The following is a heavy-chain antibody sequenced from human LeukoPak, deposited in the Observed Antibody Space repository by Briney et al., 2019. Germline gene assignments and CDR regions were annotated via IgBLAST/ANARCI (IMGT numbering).Heavy chain of an antibody. D-gene: IGHD6-13*01. CDR2: MTTFDARI. V-gene: IGHV3-21*01. Sequence: GGSLRLSCAASGFTFSHFGFIWVRQAPGKGLEWVASMTTFDARIYYADSVRGRFTISRDTAENSLFLHMNSLTAEDTAVYYCARDRSSDRFQYFDFWGPGALVTVSS. J-gene: IGHJ4*02. CDR1: GFTFSHFG. CDR3: ARDRSSDRFQYFDF.